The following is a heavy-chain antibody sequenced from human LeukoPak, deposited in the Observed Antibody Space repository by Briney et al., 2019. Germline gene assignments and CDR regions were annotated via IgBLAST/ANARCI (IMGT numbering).Heavy chain of an antibody. CDR3: ARQQLVRSWFDP. V-gene: IGHV3-66*01. CDR2: IYSGGST. J-gene: IGHJ5*02. D-gene: IGHD6-13*01. Sequence: GGSLRLSCAASGFTVSSNYMSWVRQAPGKGLEWVSVIYSGGSTYYADSVKGRFTISRDNSKNTLYLQMNSLRAEDTAVYYCARQQLVRSWFDPWGQGTLVTVSS. CDR1: GFTVSSNY.